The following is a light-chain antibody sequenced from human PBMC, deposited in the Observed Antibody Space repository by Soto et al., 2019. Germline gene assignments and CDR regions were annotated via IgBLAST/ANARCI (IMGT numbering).Light chain of an antibody. CDR2: DAY. CDR3: QQRYRWPIA. CDR1: QSFRGL. J-gene: IGKJ5*01. V-gene: IGKV3-11*01. Sequence: VMTQSKATLRVSTGGGASLACRASQSFRGLLAWYQQKPGQAPRLLIYDAYNMATGIPPRFSGSGSGTDFTLTISSLQPEDSAVYYCQQRYRWPIAFCQGTLLEIK.